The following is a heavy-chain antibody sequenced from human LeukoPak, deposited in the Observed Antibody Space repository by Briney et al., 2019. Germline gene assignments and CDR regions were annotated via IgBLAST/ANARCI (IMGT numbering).Heavy chain of an antibody. V-gene: IGHV4-38-2*02. CDR3: ARDGSSSSIDY. D-gene: IGHD6-6*01. Sequence: SETLSLTCTVSGYSISSGYYWGWIRQPPGKGLEWIGSIYHSGSTYYNPSLTSRVTISVDTSKNQFSLKLSSVTAADTAVYYCARDGSSSSIDYWGQGTLVTVSS. CDR2: IYHSGST. J-gene: IGHJ4*02. CDR1: GYSISSGYY.